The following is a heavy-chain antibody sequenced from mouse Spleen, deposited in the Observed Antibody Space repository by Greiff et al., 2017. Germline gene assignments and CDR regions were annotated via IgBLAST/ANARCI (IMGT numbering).Heavy chain of an antibody. CDR1: GFSLTSYG. V-gene: IGHV2-5*01. Sequence: VKLQESGPGLVQPSQSLSITCTVSGFSLTSYGVHWVRQSPGKGLEWLGVIWRGGSTDYNAAFMSRLSITKDNSKSQVFFKMNSLQADDTAIYYCAKNWDGSSYWYFDVWGAGTTVTVSS. D-gene: IGHD1-1*01. CDR2: IWRGGST. J-gene: IGHJ1*01. CDR3: AKNWDGSSYWYFDV.